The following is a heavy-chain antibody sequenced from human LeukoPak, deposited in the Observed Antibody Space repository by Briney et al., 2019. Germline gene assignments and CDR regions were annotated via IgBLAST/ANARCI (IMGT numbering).Heavy chain of an antibody. CDR3: ARDGYCSGGSCYLRDYYYYMDV. Sequence: PGGSLRLSCAASGFTFSSYAMHWVRQAPGKGLEWVAVISYDGSNKYYADSVKGRFTISRDNSKNTLYLQMNSLRAEDTAVYYCARDGYCSGGSCYLRDYYYYMDVWGKGTTVTVSS. J-gene: IGHJ6*03. V-gene: IGHV3-30*04. CDR1: GFTFSSYA. CDR2: ISYDGSNK. D-gene: IGHD2-15*01.